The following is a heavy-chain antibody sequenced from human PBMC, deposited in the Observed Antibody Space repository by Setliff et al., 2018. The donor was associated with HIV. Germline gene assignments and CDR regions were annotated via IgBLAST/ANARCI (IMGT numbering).Heavy chain of an antibody. D-gene: IGHD3-9*01. J-gene: IGHJ4*02. CDR3: AKTIGRYFDIFDN. Sequence: SETLSLTCTVSGGSISSSSYYWGWIRQPPGKGLEWIGEINHSGSTNYNPSLKSRVTTSVDTPKNQFSLKLNSVTAADTAVYYCAKTIGRYFDIFDNWGQGTLVTVSS. V-gene: IGHV4-39*01. CDR2: INHSGST. CDR1: GGSISSSSYY.